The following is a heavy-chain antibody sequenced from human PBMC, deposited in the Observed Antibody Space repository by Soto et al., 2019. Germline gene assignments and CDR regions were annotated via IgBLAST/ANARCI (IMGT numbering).Heavy chain of an antibody. D-gene: IGHD3-16*02. Sequence: GASVKVSCKASGYTFTSYDINWVRQAAGQGLEMMAWMNPNSGNTGYPQKFQGRVTVTRNTSISTAYMELSSLRSEDTAVYFCARAVIVLILIPDARDAFYICGQGTMVPVSS. J-gene: IGHJ3*02. V-gene: IGHV1-8*01. CDR3: ARAVIVLILIPDARDAFYI. CDR2: MNPNSGNT. CDR1: GYTFTSYD.